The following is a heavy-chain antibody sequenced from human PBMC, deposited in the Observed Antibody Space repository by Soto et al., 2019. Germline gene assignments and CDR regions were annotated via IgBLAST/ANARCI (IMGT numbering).Heavy chain of an antibody. D-gene: IGHD3-10*01. CDR2: ISDDGIST. CDR3: AREVPISGVYYIDY. V-gene: IGHV3-74*01. CDR1: GFTVSDYW. J-gene: IGHJ4*02. Sequence: GGSLRLSCAVSGFTVSDYWMHWVRQAPGEGLVWVSRISDDGISTSYAKFVKGRFTISRDNAKNMVYLQLNSLTAEDTAFYFCAREVPISGVYYIDYWGQGTLVTVSS.